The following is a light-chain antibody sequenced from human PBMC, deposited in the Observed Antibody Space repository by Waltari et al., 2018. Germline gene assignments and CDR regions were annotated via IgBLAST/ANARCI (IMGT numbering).Light chain of an antibody. CDR2: VNN. V-gene: IGLV1-40*01. Sequence: QSVLTPPPSLSGAQGQRVTISCAGTSSNIGAGIDAPSYQQFPGSAPRLLISVNNNRPSGVPDRFSASKSGTSASLAVSGLQAQDEADYYCQSYDISLSAYVFGGGTKLTVL. J-gene: IGLJ3*02. CDR3: QSYDISLSAYV. CDR1: SSNIGAGID.